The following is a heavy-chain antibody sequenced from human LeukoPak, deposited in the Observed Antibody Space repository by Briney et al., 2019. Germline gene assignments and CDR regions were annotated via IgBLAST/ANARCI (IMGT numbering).Heavy chain of an antibody. Sequence: GGSLRLSCAASGFTFSICAMSWVRQAPGKGLEWVSAISGSGGSTYYADSVKGRFTISRGNSKNTLYLQMNSLRAEDTAVYYCAKVLYGSGPRYYYYGMDVWGQGTTVTVSS. CDR1: GFTFSICA. J-gene: IGHJ6*02. CDR2: ISGSGGST. CDR3: AKVLYGSGPRYYYYGMDV. D-gene: IGHD3-10*01. V-gene: IGHV3-23*01.